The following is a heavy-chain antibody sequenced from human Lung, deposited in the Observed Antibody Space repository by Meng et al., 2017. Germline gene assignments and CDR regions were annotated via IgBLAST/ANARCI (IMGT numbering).Heavy chain of an antibody. Sequence: VHLVESGGGMVQTGRSLNRSCSASGFTFGMHAMHWVRQAPGEGLEWVAATWPDGRRKNYAESVEGRFAISRDNTKNSLYLQMNSLRAEDTAVYYCAAHFLNRGYYFDYRGQGILVTVSS. V-gene: IGHV3-33*03. J-gene: IGHJ4*02. D-gene: IGHD1-14*01. CDR3: AAHFLNRGYYFDY. CDR1: GFTFGMHA. CDR2: TWPDGRRK.